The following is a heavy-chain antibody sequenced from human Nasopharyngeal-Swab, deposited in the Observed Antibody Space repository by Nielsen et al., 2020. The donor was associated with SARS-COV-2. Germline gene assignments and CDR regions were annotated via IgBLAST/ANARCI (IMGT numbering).Heavy chain of an antibody. CDR3: ARPTYYYDSSGYSFDY. Sequence: ASVKVSCKASDYTFTSYAMHWVRQAPGQRLEWMGWINAGNGNTKYSQKFQGRVTITRDTSASTAYMELSSLRSEDTAVYYCARPTYYYDSSGYSFDYWGQGTLVTVSS. CDR1: DYTFTSYA. J-gene: IGHJ4*02. D-gene: IGHD3-22*01. V-gene: IGHV1-3*01. CDR2: INAGNGNT.